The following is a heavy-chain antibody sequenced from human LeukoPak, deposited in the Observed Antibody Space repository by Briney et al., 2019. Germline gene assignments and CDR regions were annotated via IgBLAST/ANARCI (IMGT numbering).Heavy chain of an antibody. Sequence: SVKVSCKASGGSFSSYTFTWVPQAPGQGLDWMGGIIPIFETPNYAQKFQGRVTITADDSTSTAYMELTSLTSEDTAVYYCARGVRAAAVGPPDYWGQGTLVTVSS. D-gene: IGHD6-13*01. CDR3: ARGVRAAAVGPPDY. J-gene: IGHJ4*02. CDR2: IIPIFETP. CDR1: GGSFSSYT. V-gene: IGHV1-69*13.